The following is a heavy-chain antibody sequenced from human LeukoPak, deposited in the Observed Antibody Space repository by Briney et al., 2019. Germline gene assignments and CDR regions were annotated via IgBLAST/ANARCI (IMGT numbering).Heavy chain of an antibody. CDR1: GASISSGGYF. CDR3: ARLFCSGASCSRGGGFDY. CDR2: ISYSGSP. D-gene: IGHD2-15*01. J-gene: IGHJ4*02. Sequence: SETLSLTCTVSGASISSGGYFWTWIRHHPGKGLEWIGYISYSGSPYYSLSLESRVTISADTSQNQFSLKLNSVTAADTAIYYCARLFCSGASCSRGGGFDYWGQGTLVTVSS. V-gene: IGHV4-31*03.